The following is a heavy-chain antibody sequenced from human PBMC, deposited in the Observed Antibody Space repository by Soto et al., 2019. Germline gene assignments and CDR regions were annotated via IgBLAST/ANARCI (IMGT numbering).Heavy chain of an antibody. V-gene: IGHV2-5*02. D-gene: IGHD1-1*01. CDR1: GFSLSTSGVG. CDR2: IYWDDDK. CDR3: AHTTGYNWNDGGDY. Sequence: QITLKESGPPLVKPTQTLTLTCTFSGFSLSTSGVGVGWIRQPPGKALEWLALIYWDDDKRYSPSLKSRLTITKDTSKNQVVLTMTNMDPVDTATYYCAHTTGYNWNDGGDYWGQGTLVTVSS. J-gene: IGHJ4*02.